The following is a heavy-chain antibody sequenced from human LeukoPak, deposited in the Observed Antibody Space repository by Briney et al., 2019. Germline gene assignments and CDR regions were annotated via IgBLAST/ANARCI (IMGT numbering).Heavy chain of an antibody. Sequence: PGGSLRLSCAASGFTFSNHAMTWVRQAPGEGLEWVSAIGGDGRGTDYADSVKGRFTISRDNSKNTLYLEMNSLRAEDTARYYCARRVGGTPDYWGPGTLVTVSS. V-gene: IGHV3-23*01. CDR1: GFTFSNHA. CDR3: ARRVGGTPDY. J-gene: IGHJ4*02. CDR2: IGGDGRGT. D-gene: IGHD1-26*01.